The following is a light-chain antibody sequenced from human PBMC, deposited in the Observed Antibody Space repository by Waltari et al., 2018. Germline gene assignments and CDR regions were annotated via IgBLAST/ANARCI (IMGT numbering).Light chain of an antibody. CDR2: EVS. J-gene: IGLJ2*01. Sequence: QSALTPPPSASGSPGQSVTISCTGTSSAVASHTFVSWYQQAPGKPPKLIIYEVSKRPAGVPDRFSGSKSGNTASLTVSGLQADDEADYYCSSHGGSKVFGGGTKLTVL. CDR3: SSHGGSKV. V-gene: IGLV2-8*01. CDR1: SSAVASHTF.